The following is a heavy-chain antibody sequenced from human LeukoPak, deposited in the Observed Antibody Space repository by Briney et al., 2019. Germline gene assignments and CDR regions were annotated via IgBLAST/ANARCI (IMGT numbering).Heavy chain of an antibody. J-gene: IGHJ4*02. CDR2: TYYRSKWFN. CDR1: GDSVPSKNGA. V-gene: IGHV6-1*01. D-gene: IGHD6-19*01. CDR3: ARDFGTTGWHTFDY. Sequence: SQTLSHTCVVSGDSVPSKNGAWNWIRQSPSRGLEWLGRTYYRSKWFNDYAESMEGRITISQDTSKNQYSLHLNSVTPDDTAVYYCARDFGTTGWHTFDYWGQGTLVTVSS.